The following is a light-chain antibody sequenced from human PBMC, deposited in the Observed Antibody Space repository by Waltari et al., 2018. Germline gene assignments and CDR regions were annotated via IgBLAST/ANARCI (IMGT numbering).Light chain of an antibody. J-gene: IGKJ2*01. CDR1: QSISSY. Sequence: DIQMTQSPSSLSASVGDRVTISCRASQSISSYLNWYQQKPGMAPQLLIHAASSLQSGVPSRFSGSRSGTDFTLTISSLQPEDIATYYCQQSYSTPYTFGQGTNLEIK. CDR2: AAS. CDR3: QQSYSTPYT. V-gene: IGKV1-39*01.